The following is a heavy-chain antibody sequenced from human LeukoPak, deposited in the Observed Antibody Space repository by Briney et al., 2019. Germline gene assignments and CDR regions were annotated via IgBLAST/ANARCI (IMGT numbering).Heavy chain of an antibody. V-gene: IGHV4-34*01. CDR2: INHSGST. CDR3: ARGRWGGNAFDI. Sequence: SETLSLTRAVNGGSFSGYYWTWIRQSPGKGLEWIGEINHSGSTNYNASLKSRVTISEDTSKNQFSLKMTSVTAADTAVYYCARGRWGGNAFDIWGQGTMVTVSS. CDR1: GGSFSGYY. D-gene: IGHD3-10*01. J-gene: IGHJ3*02.